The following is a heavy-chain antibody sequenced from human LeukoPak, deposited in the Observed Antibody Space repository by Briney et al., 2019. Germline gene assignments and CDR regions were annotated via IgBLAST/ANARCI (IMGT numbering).Heavy chain of an antibody. J-gene: IGHJ4*02. Sequence: GASVKVSCKASGYTFTSYYMHWVRQAPGQGLEWMGIINPSGGSTSYAQKFQGRVTMTRDTSTSTVYMELSSLRSEDTAVYYCARDRDSRAGVVPAAKGLDYWGQGTLVTVSS. CDR1: GYTFTSYY. CDR3: ARDRDSRAGVVPAAKGLDY. V-gene: IGHV1-46*01. D-gene: IGHD2-2*01. CDR2: INPSGGST.